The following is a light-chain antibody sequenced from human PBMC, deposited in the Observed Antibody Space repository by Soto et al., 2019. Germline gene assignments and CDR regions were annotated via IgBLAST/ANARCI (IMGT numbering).Light chain of an antibody. CDR1: SSNIGGNS. CDR3: GSWDSRLSAYV. J-gene: IGLJ1*01. V-gene: IGLV1-51*01. CDR2: DDN. Sequence: QSVLTQPPSVSAAPGQKVTISCSGSSSNIGGNSVSWYQQLPGTAPKLLIYDDNKRPSGIPDRFSGSKSGTSATLGITGFQTGDEADYYCGSWDSRLSAYVFVTGTKVPV.